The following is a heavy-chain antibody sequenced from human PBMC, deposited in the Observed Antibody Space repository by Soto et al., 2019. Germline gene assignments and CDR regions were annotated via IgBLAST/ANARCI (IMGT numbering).Heavy chain of an antibody. J-gene: IGHJ4*02. CDR1: GGSITSYY. Sequence: SETLSLTCTVSGGSITSYYWSWTRQPPGKGLEWIGDIHYSGSTNYNPSLKSRVTISTDTSKNQFSLNLSSVTAADPAVYYCARDPISARPFFDYWGQGTLVTVSS. CDR2: IHYSGST. CDR3: ARDPISARPFFDY. D-gene: IGHD6-6*01. V-gene: IGHV4-59*01.